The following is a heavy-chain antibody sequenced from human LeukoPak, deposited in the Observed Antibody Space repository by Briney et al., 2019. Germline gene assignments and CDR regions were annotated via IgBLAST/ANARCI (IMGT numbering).Heavy chain of an antibody. CDR1: GFTFSSYG. V-gene: IGHV3-23*01. J-gene: IGHJ4*02. Sequence: PPGGSLRLSCAASGFTFSSYGMSCVRQAPGKGLEWVSAISGSGGSTYYADSVKGRFTISRDNSKNTLYLQMNSLRAEDTAVYYCAKEINLLRYFDWLPYWGQGTLVTVSS. CDR3: AKEINLLRYFDWLPY. D-gene: IGHD3-9*01. CDR2: ISGSGGST.